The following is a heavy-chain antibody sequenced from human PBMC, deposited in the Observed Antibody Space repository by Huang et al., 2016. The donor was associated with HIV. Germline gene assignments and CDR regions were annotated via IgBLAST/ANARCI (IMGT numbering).Heavy chain of an antibody. Sequence: EVQLVESGGGLVKPGGSLRLSCAASGFTFSNALMSWVRQAPGRGREWVGRIKSKTDGGTTDDAAPVKGRFTISRDDSKNTLYLQMNSLKTEDTAVYYCTTGGDLTFDYWGQGTLVTVSS. CDR2: IKSKTDGGTT. D-gene: IGHD3-16*01. CDR3: TTGGDLTFDY. V-gene: IGHV3-15*01. CDR1: GFTFSNAL. J-gene: IGHJ4*02.